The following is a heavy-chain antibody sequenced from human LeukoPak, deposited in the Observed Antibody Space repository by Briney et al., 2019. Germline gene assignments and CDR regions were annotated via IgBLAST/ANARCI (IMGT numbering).Heavy chain of an antibody. J-gene: IGHJ3*02. CDR1: GFTFDDYT. V-gene: IGHV3-48*01. CDR3: ARDSPQALAILHAFDI. Sequence: GRSLRLSCAASGFTFDDYTMNWVRQAPGKGLEWVSKISSSSSTIYYADSVKGRFTISRDNAKNSLYLQMNSLRAEDTAVYYCARDSPQALAILHAFDIWGHGTMVTVSS. D-gene: IGHD5-12*01. CDR2: ISSSSSTI.